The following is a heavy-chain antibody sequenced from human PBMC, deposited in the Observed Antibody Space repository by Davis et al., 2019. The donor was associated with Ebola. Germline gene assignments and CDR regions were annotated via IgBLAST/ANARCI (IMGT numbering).Heavy chain of an antibody. J-gene: IGHJ6*04. D-gene: IGHD1-26*01. CDR1: AGTFSSYA. V-gene: IGHV1-69*13. CDR2: IIPIFGTA. Sequence: SAQDSCKASAGTFSSYAISWVRHAPGQGLEWMGGIIPIFGTANYAQKFQGSVTNTADESTSTADMELSSLSSEDTAVSYLARHYPSPAGMDVWGKGTSVTVSS. CDR3: ARHYPSPAGMDV.